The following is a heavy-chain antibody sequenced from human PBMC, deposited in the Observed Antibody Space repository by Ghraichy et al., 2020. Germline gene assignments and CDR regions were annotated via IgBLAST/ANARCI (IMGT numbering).Heavy chain of an antibody. J-gene: IGHJ4*02. D-gene: IGHD3-3*01. CDR3: AKATTLFGVITPSFDY. CDR2: ISGTGSRT. CDR1: GFTFNNYA. V-gene: IGHV3-23*01. Sequence: GGSLRLSCAASGFTFNNYAMNWVRQAPGKGLEWVSSISGTGSRTFNADSVKGRFIISRDNSKNTLYLQMNGLRADDTAVYYCAKATTLFGVITPSFDYWGQGTLVSVSS.